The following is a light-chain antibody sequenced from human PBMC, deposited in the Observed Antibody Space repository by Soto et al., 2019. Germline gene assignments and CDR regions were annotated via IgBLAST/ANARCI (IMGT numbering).Light chain of an antibody. J-gene: IGKJ1*01. CDR2: DAS. CDR3: QQYNSYSHPWT. V-gene: IGKV1-5*01. CDR1: QSISSW. Sequence: DIQMTQSPSTLSASVGDRVTITCWASQSISSWLAWYQQKPGKATKLLIYDASSLESGVPSRLSGSGSGKEFTLTISSLQTHDFATYYCQQYNSYSHPWTFGHGTKVDIK.